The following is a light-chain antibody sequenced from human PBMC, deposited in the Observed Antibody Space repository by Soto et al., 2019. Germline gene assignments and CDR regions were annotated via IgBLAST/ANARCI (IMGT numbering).Light chain of an antibody. CDR3: QTSGTGNVG. Sequence: QPVLTQSPSASASLGASVKLTCTLSSGHSSYAIAWHQQQPEKGPRYLMKFNSDGSHSKGDGIPDRFPGSSSGAERYLTISSLRSEDEADYYCQTSGTGNVGFGGGTKRTVL. CDR2: FNSDGSH. J-gene: IGLJ2*01. V-gene: IGLV4-69*01. CDR1: SGHSSYA.